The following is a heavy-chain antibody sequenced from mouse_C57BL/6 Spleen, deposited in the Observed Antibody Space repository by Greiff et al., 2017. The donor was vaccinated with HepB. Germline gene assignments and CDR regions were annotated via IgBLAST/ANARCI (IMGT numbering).Heavy chain of an antibody. Sequence: EVKLVESEGGLVQPGSSMKLSCTASGFTFSDYYMAWVRPVPEKGLEWVANINYDGSSTYYLDSLKSRFIISRDNAKNMLYLQMSILKSEDTATYYCAREITTVVDEGFDYWGQGTTLTVSS. V-gene: IGHV5-16*01. J-gene: IGHJ2*01. CDR2: INYDGSST. CDR3: AREITTVVDEGFDY. CDR1: GFTFSDYY. D-gene: IGHD1-1*01.